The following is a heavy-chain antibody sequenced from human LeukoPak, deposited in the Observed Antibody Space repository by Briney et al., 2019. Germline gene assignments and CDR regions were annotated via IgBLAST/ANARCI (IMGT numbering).Heavy chain of an antibody. D-gene: IGHD3-9*01. CDR1: GYTFTNYD. J-gene: IGHJ4*02. CDR2: MNPNSGNT. Sequence: ASVKVSCKASGYTFTNYDFHWVRQATGQGLEWMGWMNPNSGNTGYAQKFQGRVTMTRNTSISTAYMELRSLRSDDTAVYCCARDLDILTGNDYFDYWGQGTLVTVSS. V-gene: IGHV1-8*01. CDR3: ARDLDILTGNDYFDY.